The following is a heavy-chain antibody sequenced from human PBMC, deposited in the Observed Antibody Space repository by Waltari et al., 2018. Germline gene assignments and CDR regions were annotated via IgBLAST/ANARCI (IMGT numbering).Heavy chain of an antibody. Sequence: PGLVKPSGTLSLTCVVSGDPMSGNSWWRWVRQSPDKGLEWIGQVHRNGRTNYNPSLASRAIVSLDSSRNQFSLRILSATAADTAVYYCARDLGRGLFLDSWGQGTLVTVSP. CDR3: ARDLGRGLFLDS. D-gene: IGHD2-15*01. J-gene: IGHJ4*02. V-gene: IGHV4-4*02. CDR2: VHRNGRT. CDR1: GDPMSGNSW.